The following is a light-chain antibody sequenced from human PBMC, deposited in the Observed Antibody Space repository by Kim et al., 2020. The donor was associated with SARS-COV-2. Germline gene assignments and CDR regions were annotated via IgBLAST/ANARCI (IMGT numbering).Light chain of an antibody. CDR3: SSYTSSSTYV. J-gene: IGLJ1*01. CDR2: DVS. V-gene: IGLV2-14*01. CDR1: SSDVGGYNY. Sequence: QSALTQPASVSGSPGQSITISCTRTSSDVGGYNYVSWYQQHPGKAPKLMIYDVSKRPSGVSNRFSGSKSGNTASLTISGLLAEDEADYYCSSYTSSSTYVFGTGTKVTVL.